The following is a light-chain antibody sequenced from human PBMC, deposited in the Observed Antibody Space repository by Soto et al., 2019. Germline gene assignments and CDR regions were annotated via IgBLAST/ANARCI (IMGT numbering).Light chain of an antibody. CDR3: QTWGTGIHVV. Sequence: QSVLTQSPSASASLGASVKLTCTLSSGHSSYAIAWHQQQPEKGPRYLMKLDSDGSHTKEDANPDRFSGSSSEAERYLTISSLQSEDEADYYCQTWGTGIHVVFGGGTKLTVL. CDR1: SGHSSYA. CDR2: LDSDGSH. V-gene: IGLV4-69*01. J-gene: IGLJ2*01.